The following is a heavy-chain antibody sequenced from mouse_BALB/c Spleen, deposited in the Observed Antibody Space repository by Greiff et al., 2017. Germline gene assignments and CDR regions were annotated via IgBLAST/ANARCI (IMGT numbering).Heavy chain of an antibody. CDR3: ARPTDDWYCDV. V-gene: IGHV5-12-1*01. J-gene: IGHJ1*01. CDR2: ISSGGGST. CDR1: GFAFSSYD. Sequence: EVQVVESGGGLVKPGGSLKLSCAASGFAFSSYDMSWVRQTPEKRLEWVAYISSGGGSTYYPDTVKGRFTISRDNAKNTLYLQMSSLKSEDTAMYYCARPTDDWYCDVWGAGTTVTVSS.